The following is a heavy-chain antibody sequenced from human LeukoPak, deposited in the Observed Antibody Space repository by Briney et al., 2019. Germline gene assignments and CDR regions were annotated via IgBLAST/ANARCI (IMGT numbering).Heavy chain of an antibody. CDR1: GDTFSSFT. V-gene: IGHV1-69*02. J-gene: IGHJ4*02. D-gene: IGHD2-15*01. CDR3: ARGAIYCSGGSCYPNYFDY. CDR2: IIPILGIA. Sequence: GASVKVSCKVSGDTFSSFTIRWVPQAPGQGLEWMGSIIPILGIANYAQKFQGRVTSTADKATSTAYMELSSLRSEDTAVYYCARGAIYCSGGSCYPNYFDYWGEGTLVTVSS.